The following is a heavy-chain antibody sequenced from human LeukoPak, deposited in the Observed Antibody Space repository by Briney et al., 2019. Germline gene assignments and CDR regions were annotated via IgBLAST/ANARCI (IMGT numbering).Heavy chain of an antibody. CDR2: IDPSDSYT. J-gene: IGHJ4*02. CDR1: GYSFTSYW. Sequence: GESLRISCKGSGYSFTSYWISWVRQMPGKGLEWMGRIDPSDSYTNYSPSFQGHVTISADKSISTAYLQWSSLKASDTAMYYCARSNLPYYDILTGYYPPPYYFDYWGQGTPVTVSS. CDR3: ARSNLPYYDILTGYYPPPYYFDY. D-gene: IGHD3-9*01. V-gene: IGHV5-10-1*01.